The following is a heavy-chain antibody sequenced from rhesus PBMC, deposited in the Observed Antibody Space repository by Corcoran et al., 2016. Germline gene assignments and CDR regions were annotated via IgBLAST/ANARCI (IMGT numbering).Heavy chain of an antibody. CDR1: GFIFSDYY. V-gene: IGHV3S22*01. J-gene: IGHJ4*01. CDR2: IKNIAKCGTA. D-gene: IGHD5-24*01. Sequence: EVQLVESGGGLVQPGGSLRLSCAASGFIFSDYYMSWVRQAPGKGPEWVGCIKNIAKCGTAEYAASVKGRFTISRDESKSIASLQMNSLKTEDTAVYYCARGINTWVFDYWGQGVLVTVSS. CDR3: ARGINTWVFDY.